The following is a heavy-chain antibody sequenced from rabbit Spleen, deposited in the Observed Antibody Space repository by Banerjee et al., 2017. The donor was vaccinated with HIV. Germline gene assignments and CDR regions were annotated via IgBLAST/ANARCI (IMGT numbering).Heavy chain of an antibody. J-gene: IGHJ6*01. Sequence: QEQLEESGGDLVKPEGSLTLTCTASGFSFSTSYYICWVRQAPGKGPEWIACIGAGVTYTTYYATWAKGRFTISKTSSTTVTLQMTSLTAADTATYFCARDSGTSFSSYGMDLWGPGTLVTVS. CDR1: GFSFSTSYY. V-gene: IGHV1S45*01. D-gene: IGHD8-1*01. CDR3: ARDSGTSFSSYGMDL. CDR2: IGAGVTYTT.